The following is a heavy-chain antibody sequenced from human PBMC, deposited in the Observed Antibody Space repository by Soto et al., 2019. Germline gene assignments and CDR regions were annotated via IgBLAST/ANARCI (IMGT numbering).Heavy chain of an antibody. D-gene: IGHD6-6*01. CDR3: ARDLGIAARPYYFEY. J-gene: IGHJ4*02. V-gene: IGHV3-21*01. CDR2: ISSSSSYI. CDR1: GFTFSSYS. Sequence: GGSLRLSCAASGFTFSSYSMNWVRQAPGKGLEWVSSISSSSSYIYYADSVKGRFTISRDNAKNSLYLQMNSLRAEDTAVYYCARDLGIAARPYYFEYWGQGTLVTVSS.